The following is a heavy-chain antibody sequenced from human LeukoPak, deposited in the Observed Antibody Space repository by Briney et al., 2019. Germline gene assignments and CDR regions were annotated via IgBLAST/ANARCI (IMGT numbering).Heavy chain of an antibody. Sequence: GSSVKVSCKASGGTFSSYAISWVRQAPGQGLEWMGRIIPILGIANYAQKFQGRVTITADKSTSTAYMELSSLRSEDTAVYYCARGCGSGSYVYCFDYWGQGTLVTVSS. CDR1: GGTFSSYA. J-gene: IGHJ4*02. D-gene: IGHD3-10*01. CDR3: ARGCGSGSYVYCFDY. CDR2: IIPILGIA. V-gene: IGHV1-69*04.